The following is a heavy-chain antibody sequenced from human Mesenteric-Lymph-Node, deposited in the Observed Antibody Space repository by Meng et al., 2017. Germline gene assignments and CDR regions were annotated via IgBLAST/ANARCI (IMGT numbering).Heavy chain of an antibody. CDR2: IWYDGSNK. CDR1: GFTFSSYG. CDR3: ARGEMVRGLDY. J-gene: IGHJ4*02. V-gene: IGHV3-33*01. D-gene: IGHD3-10*01. Sequence: QVQLVESGGGVVQPVRSLRLSCAASGFTFSSYGMHWVRQGPGKGLEWVAVIWYDGSNKYYADSVKGRFTISRDNSKNTLYLQMNSLRAEDTAVYYCARGEMVRGLDYWGQGTLVTVSS.